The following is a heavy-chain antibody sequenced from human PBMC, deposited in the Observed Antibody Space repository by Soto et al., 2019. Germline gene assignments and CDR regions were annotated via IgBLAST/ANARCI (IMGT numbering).Heavy chain of an antibody. CDR3: AKVHYDFWSGSFDP. J-gene: IGHJ5*02. D-gene: IGHD3-3*01. CDR1: GFTFSSYA. V-gene: IGHV3-23*01. CDR2: ISGSGGST. Sequence: LRLSCADSGFTFSSYAMSWVRQAPGKGLEWVSAISGSGGSTYYADSVKGRFTISRDNSKNTLYLQMNSLRAEDTAVYYCAKVHYDFWSGSFDPWGQGTLVTVSS.